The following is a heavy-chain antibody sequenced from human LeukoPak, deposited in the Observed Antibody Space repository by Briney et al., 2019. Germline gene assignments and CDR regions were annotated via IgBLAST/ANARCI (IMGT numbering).Heavy chain of an antibody. CDR3: ARDRIAVAGGEEN. V-gene: IGHV3-53*01. D-gene: IGHD6-19*01. CDR1: GFTVSSNY. Sequence: GGSLRLSCAASGFTVSSNYMSWIRQALGKGLEWVSVIYSGGSTYYADSVKGRFTISRDNSKNTLYLQMNSLRAEDTAVYYCARDRIAVAGGEENWGQGTLVTVSS. J-gene: IGHJ4*02. CDR2: IYSGGST.